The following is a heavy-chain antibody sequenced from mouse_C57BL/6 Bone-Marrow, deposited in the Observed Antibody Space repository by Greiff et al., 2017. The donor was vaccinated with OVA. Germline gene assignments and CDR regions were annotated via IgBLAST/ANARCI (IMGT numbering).Heavy chain of an antibody. CDR3: ARTGAEGAWFAY. CDR2: IYPGDGDT. J-gene: IGHJ3*01. CDR1: GYAFSSSW. Sequence: VKLQESGPELVKPGASVKISCKASGYAFSSSWMNWVKQRPGKGLEWIGRIYPGDGDTNYNGKFKGKATLTADKSSSTAYMQLSSLTSEDSAVYFCARTGAEGAWFAYWGQGTLVTVSA. D-gene: IGHD1-1*02. V-gene: IGHV1-82*01.